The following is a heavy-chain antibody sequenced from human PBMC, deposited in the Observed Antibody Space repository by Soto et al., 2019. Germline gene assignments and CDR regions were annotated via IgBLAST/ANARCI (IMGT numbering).Heavy chain of an antibody. CDR1: GYTFSSYG. D-gene: IGHD3-22*01. CDR2: VSAYNGNP. J-gene: IGHJ5*02. V-gene: IGHV1-18*04. Sequence: GASVKVSCKASGYTFSSYGISWARQAPGQGLEWMGWVSAYNGNPNYAQKLQGRNTLTTDTPTSTAYMELRSLRSDDTAVYYCARVPYYYDTSGYYPWGQGTLVTVSS. CDR3: ARVPYYYDTSGYYP.